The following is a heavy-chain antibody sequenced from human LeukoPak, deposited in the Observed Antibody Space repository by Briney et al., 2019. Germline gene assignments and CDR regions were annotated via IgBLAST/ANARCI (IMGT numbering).Heavy chain of an antibody. CDR1: GFTFSSYG. Sequence: GGSLRLSCAASGFTFSSYGMHWVRQAPGKGLEWVAVIWYDGSNKYYADSVKGRFTISRDNSKNTLYLQMNSLRAEDTAVYYCARVPQDAYEVYMDVWGKGTTVTVSS. D-gene: IGHD5-12*01. CDR2: IWYDGSNK. CDR3: ARVPQDAYEVYMDV. J-gene: IGHJ6*03. V-gene: IGHV3-33*01.